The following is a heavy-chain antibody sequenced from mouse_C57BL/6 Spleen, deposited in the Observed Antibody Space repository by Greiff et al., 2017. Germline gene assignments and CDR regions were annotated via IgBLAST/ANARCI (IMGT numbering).Heavy chain of an antibody. Sequence: QVQLQQSGAELVRPGASVKLSCKASGYTFTDYYINWVKQRPGQGLEWIARIYPGSGHTYYNEKFKGKATLTAEKSSSTAYMQLSSLTSEDSAVYCCARSATYYSNSWYFDVWGTGTTVTVSS. CDR2: IYPGSGHT. D-gene: IGHD2-5*01. CDR1: GYTFTDYY. V-gene: IGHV1-76*01. J-gene: IGHJ1*03. CDR3: ARSATYYSNSWYFDV.